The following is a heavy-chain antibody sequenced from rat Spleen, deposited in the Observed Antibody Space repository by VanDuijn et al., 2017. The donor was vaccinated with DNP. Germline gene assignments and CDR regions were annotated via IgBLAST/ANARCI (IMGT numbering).Heavy chain of an antibody. J-gene: IGHJ2*01. CDR1: GFNFNGYW. Sequence: EVKLVESGGGLVQPGRSLKLSCAASGFNFNGYWMGWVRQAPQKGLEWIASISYEGSSTYYGDSVKGRFTISRDNAKSTLYLQMNSLRSEDTATYYCAREVYYYFDNWGQGVMVTVSS. V-gene: IGHV5-22*01. D-gene: IGHD1-2*01. CDR2: ISYEGSST. CDR3: AREVYYYFDN.